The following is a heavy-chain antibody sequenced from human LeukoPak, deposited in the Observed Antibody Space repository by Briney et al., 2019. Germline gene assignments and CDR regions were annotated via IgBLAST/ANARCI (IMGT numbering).Heavy chain of an antibody. D-gene: IGHD5-12*01. CDR2: INHSGST. CDR1: GGSFSGYY. V-gene: IGHV4-34*01. Sequence: SETLSLTCAVYGGSFSGYYWSWIRQPPGKGLEWIGEINHSGSTNYNPSLKSRVTISVDTSKNQFSLKLSSVTAADTAVYYCARVRSGYSGYADYWGQGTLVTVSS. CDR3: ARVRSGYSGYADY. J-gene: IGHJ4*02.